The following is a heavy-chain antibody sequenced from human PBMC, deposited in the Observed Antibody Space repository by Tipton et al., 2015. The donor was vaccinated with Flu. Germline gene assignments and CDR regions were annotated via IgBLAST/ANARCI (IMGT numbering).Heavy chain of an antibody. CDR3: ARFSAGVKRGFDY. V-gene: IGHV4-61*02. CDR1: GGSISSSSYY. J-gene: IGHJ4*02. D-gene: IGHD2-8*01. CDR2: IYTSGST. Sequence: TLSLTCTVSGGSISSSSYYWGWIRQPAGKGLEWIGRIYTSGSTNYNPSLKSRVTISVDTSKNQFSLKLSSVTAADTAVYYCARFSAGVKRGFDYWGQGTLVTVSS.